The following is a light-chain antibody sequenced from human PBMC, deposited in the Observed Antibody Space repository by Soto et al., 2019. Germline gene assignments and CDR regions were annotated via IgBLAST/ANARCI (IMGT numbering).Light chain of an antibody. CDR1: QSISSY. J-gene: IGKJ5*01. Sequence: DIQMTQSPSSLSASVGDRVTITCRASQSISSYLNWYQQKPGKAPKLLIYDAYNLETGVQSRFSGSGSGTDFTFTIRSLQPEDFATYHCKQYDDLPLTFGQGTRLEIK. V-gene: IGKV1-33*01. CDR3: KQYDDLPLT. CDR2: DAY.